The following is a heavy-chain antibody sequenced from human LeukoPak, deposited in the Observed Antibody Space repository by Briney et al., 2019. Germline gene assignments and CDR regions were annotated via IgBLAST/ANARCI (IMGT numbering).Heavy chain of an antibody. CDR2: IYYSGST. J-gene: IGHJ3*02. V-gene: IGHV4-31*03. Sequence: PSETLSLTCTVSGGSISSGGYYWSWIRQHPGKCLEWIGYIYYSGSTYYNPSLKSRVTISVDTSKNQFSLKLSSVTAADTAVYYCARAISSGLCFDIWGQGTMVTVSS. D-gene: IGHD6-19*01. CDR1: GGSISSGGYY. CDR3: ARAISSGLCFDI.